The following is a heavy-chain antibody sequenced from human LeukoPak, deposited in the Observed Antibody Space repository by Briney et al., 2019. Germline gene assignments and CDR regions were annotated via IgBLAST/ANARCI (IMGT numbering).Heavy chain of an antibody. CDR3: ARGGYRRGPFDC. J-gene: IGHJ4*02. D-gene: IGHD5-24*01. Sequence: SETLSLTCTVSGGSISSSSYYWGWIRQPPGKGLEWIGSISYSGSTYYNPSLKSRVTISVDTSKNQFSLQLSSVTAADTAVYYCARGGYRRGPFDCWGQGTLVTVSS. V-gene: IGHV4-39*07. CDR2: ISYSGST. CDR1: GGSISSSSYY.